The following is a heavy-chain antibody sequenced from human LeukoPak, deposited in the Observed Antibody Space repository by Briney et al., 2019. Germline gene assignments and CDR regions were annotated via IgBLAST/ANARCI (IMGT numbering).Heavy chain of an antibody. J-gene: IGHJ5*02. V-gene: IGHV1-69*13. CDR2: IIPIFGTA. CDR1: GGTFSSYA. D-gene: IGHD2-2*01. Sequence: GASVKVSCKASGGTFSSYAISWVRQAPGQGLEWMGGIIPIFGTANYAQKFQGRVTITADESTSTAYMELSSLRSEDTAVYYCARKLYCSSTSCRYKGGCGFDPWGQGTLVTVSS. CDR3: ARKLYCSSTSCRYKGGCGFDP.